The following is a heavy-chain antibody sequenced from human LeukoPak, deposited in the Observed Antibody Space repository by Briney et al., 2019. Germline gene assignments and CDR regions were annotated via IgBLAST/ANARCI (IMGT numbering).Heavy chain of an antibody. V-gene: IGHV1-8*03. Sequence: ASVKVSCKASGYTFTTYDINWVRQATGQGLEWMGWMNPDSGNTGYAQKFQGRVTITRNTSISTAYMELSSLRSEDTAFYYCARPYDSSGNDAFDIWGQGTMVTVSS. D-gene: IGHD3-22*01. J-gene: IGHJ3*02. CDR2: MNPDSGNT. CDR1: GYTFTTYD. CDR3: ARPYDSSGNDAFDI.